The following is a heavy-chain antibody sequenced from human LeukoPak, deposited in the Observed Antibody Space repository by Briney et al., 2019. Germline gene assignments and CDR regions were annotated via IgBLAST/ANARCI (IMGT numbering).Heavy chain of an antibody. J-gene: IGHJ4*02. Sequence: PGGSLRLSCAASGFTFSDYYMSWIRQTPGKGLEWVSYISDSSGYKNYADSLKGRFTISRDNAKNSVYLQMNSLSAEDTAVYYCAKDNVHDILTGYYFDFWGQGTLVTVSS. CDR3: AKDNVHDILTGYYFDF. CDR1: GFTFSDYY. V-gene: IGHV3-11*06. CDR2: ISDSSGYK. D-gene: IGHD3-9*01.